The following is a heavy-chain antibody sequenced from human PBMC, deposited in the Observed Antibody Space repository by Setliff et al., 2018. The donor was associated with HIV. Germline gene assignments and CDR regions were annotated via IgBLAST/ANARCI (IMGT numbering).Heavy chain of an antibody. J-gene: IGHJ6*03. CDR2: ISAYNGNT. Sequence: ASVKVSCKASGYTFTNYGINWVRQAPGQGLEWMGWISAYNGNTNHAQKLQGRVTMTTDTSTSTAYMELRSLRSDDTAVYYCARDPAFRRYYDILTGYSEPYYMDVWGKGTTVTVSS. CDR3: ARDPAFRRYYDILTGYSEPYYMDV. CDR1: GYTFTNYG. V-gene: IGHV1-18*01. D-gene: IGHD3-9*01.